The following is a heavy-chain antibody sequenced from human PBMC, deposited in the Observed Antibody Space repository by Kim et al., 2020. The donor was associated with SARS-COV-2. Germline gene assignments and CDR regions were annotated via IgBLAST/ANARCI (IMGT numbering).Heavy chain of an antibody. J-gene: IGHJ2*01. D-gene: IGHD6-13*01. CDR3: AKDGYTSSGLWYFDL. CDR2: ITGSGDNT. V-gene: IGHV3-23*01. CDR1: GFTFSSSA. Sequence: GGSLRLSCVASGFTFSSSAMSWVRQAPGKGLEWVAGITGSGDNTYYADSVKGRFTISRDNSKNTLYVQLNSLRAEDTAVYFCAKDGYTSSGLWYFDLWGRGTLVTVSS.